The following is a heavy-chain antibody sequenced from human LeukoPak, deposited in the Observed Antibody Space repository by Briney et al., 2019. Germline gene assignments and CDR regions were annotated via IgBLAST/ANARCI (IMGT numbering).Heavy chain of an antibody. V-gene: IGHV4-4*07. CDR1: GGSISSYY. J-gene: IGHJ5*02. CDR2: FYISGST. CDR3: AREVIAAHNWFDP. Sequence: PSETLSLTCTVSGGSISSYYWSWIRRPAGKGLEWIGRFYISGSTNYNPSLKSRVTISVDTSKNQFSLKLSSVTAADTALYFCAREVIAAHNWFDPWGQGTLVTVSS. D-gene: IGHD6-6*01.